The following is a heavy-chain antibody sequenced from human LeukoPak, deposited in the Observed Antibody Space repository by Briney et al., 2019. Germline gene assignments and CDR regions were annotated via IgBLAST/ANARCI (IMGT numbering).Heavy chain of an antibody. V-gene: IGHV2-5*02. J-gene: IGHJ4*02. D-gene: IGHD3-9*01. CDR1: GFSLSTSGVG. Sequence: SGPTLVNPTQTLTLTCTFSGFSLSTSGVGVGWIRQPPGKALEWLALIYWDDDKRYSPSLKSRLTITKDTSKNQVVLTMTNMDPVDTATYYCAHTAGPLHVLRYFDWLLPFDYWGQGTLVTVSS. CDR2: IYWDDDK. CDR3: AHTAGPLHVLRYFDWLLPFDY.